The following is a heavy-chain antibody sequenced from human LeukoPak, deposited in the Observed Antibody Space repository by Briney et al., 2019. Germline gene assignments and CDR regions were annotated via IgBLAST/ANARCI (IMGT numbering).Heavy chain of an antibody. Sequence: SETLSLTCTVSGGSISSYYWSWIRQPPGRGLEWIGYIYYSGSTNYNPSLKSRVTISVDTSKNQFSLKLSSVTAADTAVYYCAGTRFDIVVVDWFDPWGQGTLVTVSS. J-gene: IGHJ5*02. CDR2: IYYSGST. V-gene: IGHV4-59*08. D-gene: IGHD2-2*01. CDR3: AGTRFDIVVVDWFDP. CDR1: GGSISSYY.